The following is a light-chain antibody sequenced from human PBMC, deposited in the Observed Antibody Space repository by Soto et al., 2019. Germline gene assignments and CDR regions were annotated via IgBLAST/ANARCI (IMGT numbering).Light chain of an antibody. V-gene: IGLV2-23*01. CDR3: CSYAGSNSWV. CDR1: SRDVGNYIL. Sequence: QSVLTQPASVSASPGQSISISCTGTSRDVGNYILVSWYQHHSGKAPKLIISEDDKRPSGVSNRFSGAKSGTTASLSISGLQVEDEADYYCCSYAGSNSWVFGGGTKATVL. J-gene: IGLJ3*02. CDR2: EDD.